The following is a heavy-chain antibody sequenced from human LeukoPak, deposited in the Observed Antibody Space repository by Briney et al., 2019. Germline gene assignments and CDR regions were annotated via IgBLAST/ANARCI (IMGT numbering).Heavy chain of an antibody. CDR1: GGSISSSSYY. CDR3: ARVTVLMVYAMGPDANWFDP. Sequence: SETLSLTCTVSGGSISSSSYYWGWIRQPPGKGLEWIGSIYCSGSTYYNPSLKSRVTISVDTSKNQFSLKLSSVTAADTAVYYCARVTVLMVYAMGPDANWFDPWGQGTLVTVPS. V-gene: IGHV4-39*07. D-gene: IGHD2-8*01. J-gene: IGHJ5*02. CDR2: IYCSGST.